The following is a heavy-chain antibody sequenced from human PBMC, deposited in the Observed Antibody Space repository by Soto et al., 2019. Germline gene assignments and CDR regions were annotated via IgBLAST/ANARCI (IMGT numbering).Heavy chain of an antibody. CDR3: ARHAGSLGY. V-gene: IGHV4-59*01. CDR1: GSSITNYQ. CDR2: VYYSGSA. Sequence: QVHLQESGPGLVKPSETLSLTCTISGSSITNYQWSWIRQPPGKGLEWIGHVYYSGSANYNPTLKSRVTXXXXXXXXXXXXXXXXXXXXXXXXXFCARHAGSLGYWGQGTLVTVSS. J-gene: IGHJ4*02. D-gene: IGHD2-2*03.